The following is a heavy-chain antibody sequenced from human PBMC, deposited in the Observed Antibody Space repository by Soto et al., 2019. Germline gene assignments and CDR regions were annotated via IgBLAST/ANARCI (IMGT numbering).Heavy chain of an antibody. D-gene: IGHD2-2*01. J-gene: IGHJ4*02. Sequence: ASVKVSCKASGYTFTGYYMHWVRQAPGQGLEWMGWINPNSGGTNYAQKFQGRVTMTRDTSISTAYMELSRLRSDDTAVYYCARSRGYCSSTGCSPFDYWGQGTLVTVSS. CDR3: ARSRGYCSSTGCSPFDY. CDR2: INPNSGGT. V-gene: IGHV1-2*02. CDR1: GYTFTGYY.